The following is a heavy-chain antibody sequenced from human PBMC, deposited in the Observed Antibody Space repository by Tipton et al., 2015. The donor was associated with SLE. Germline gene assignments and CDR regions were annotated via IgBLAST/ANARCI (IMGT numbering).Heavy chain of an antibody. CDR3: AKGGKTGNYYFDY. CDR2: IRSDGSNK. D-gene: IGHD7-27*01. Sequence: SLRLSCTSSGFTFGDYAMGWVRQAPGKGLEWVANIRSDGSNKYYADSVKGRFTISRDNSNNTLYLQMNSLRVEDTAVYHCAKGGKTGNYYFDYWGQGTLVTVSS. V-gene: IGHV3-30*02. J-gene: IGHJ4*02. CDR1: GFTFGDYA.